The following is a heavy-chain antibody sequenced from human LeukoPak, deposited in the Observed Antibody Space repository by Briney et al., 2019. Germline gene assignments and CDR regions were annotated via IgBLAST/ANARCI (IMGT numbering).Heavy chain of an antibody. Sequence: GGSLRLSCAASEFTLSNYWMHWVRQAPGKGLVWVSRISIDGSKTNYADSVRGRFTISRDNAKNTVHLQMNSLRAEDTALYYCIRSMCGRYGFFDYWGQGSLVTVSS. V-gene: IGHV3-74*01. CDR3: IRSMCGRYGFFDY. D-gene: IGHD6-19*01. CDR2: ISIDGSKT. J-gene: IGHJ4*02. CDR1: EFTLSNYW.